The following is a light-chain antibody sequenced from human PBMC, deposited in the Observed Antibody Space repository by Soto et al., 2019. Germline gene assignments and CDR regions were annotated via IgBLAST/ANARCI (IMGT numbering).Light chain of an antibody. CDR1: NSDIGGYNL. CDR2: EVN. CDR3: SSYAGSSTL. V-gene: IGLV2-23*02. Sequence: QSALTQPASVSGSPGQSITFSCTGTNSDIGGYNLVSWYQQHPGKAPKLMIFEVNNRPSGVSNRFSGSKSGNTASLTISGLQAEDEAVYYCSSYAGSSTLFGGGTKVTVL. J-gene: IGLJ2*01.